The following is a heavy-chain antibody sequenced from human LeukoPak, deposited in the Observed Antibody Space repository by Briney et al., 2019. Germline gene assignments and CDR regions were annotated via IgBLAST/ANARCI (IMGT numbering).Heavy chain of an antibody. CDR3: ARGYQDYGSGSYYNDSFDI. CDR2: RQKDAGEK. CDR1: GFRFSDSW. V-gene: IGHV3-7*05. D-gene: IGHD3-10*01. Sequence: PGASLRLSCAASGFRFSDSWMTWVRQTPGKGLQWGASRQKDAGEKQYVESVRGRFNISRDNTKNSLYLQMNSARVEDTAVYYCARGYQDYGSGSYYNDSFDIWGQGTMVTVSS. J-gene: IGHJ3*02.